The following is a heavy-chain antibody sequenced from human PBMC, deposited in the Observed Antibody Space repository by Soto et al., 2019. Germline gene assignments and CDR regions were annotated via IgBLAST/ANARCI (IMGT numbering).Heavy chain of an antibody. Sequence: SETLSLTCTVSGGSISSSSYYWGWIRQPPGKGLEWIGSIYYSGSTYYNPSLKSRVTISVDTSKNQFSLKLSSVTAADTAVYYCARHNIVATTCGNNYFDYWGQGTLVTVSS. CDR1: GGSISSSSYY. CDR2: IYYSGST. D-gene: IGHD5-12*01. J-gene: IGHJ4*02. V-gene: IGHV4-39*01. CDR3: ARHNIVATTCGNNYFDY.